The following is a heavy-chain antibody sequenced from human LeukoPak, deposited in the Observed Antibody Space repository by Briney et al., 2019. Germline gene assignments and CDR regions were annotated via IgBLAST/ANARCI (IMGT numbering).Heavy chain of an antibody. CDR1: GFTFSSYW. V-gene: IGHV3-21*01. J-gene: IGHJ4*02. Sequence: PGGSLRLSCAASGFTFSSYWMSWVRQAPGKGLEWVSSISSSSSYIYYADSVKGRFTISRDNAKNSLYLQMNSLRAEDTAVYYCARVGDYYDSSGPVPYWGQGTLVTVSS. CDR3: ARVGDYYDSSGPVPY. D-gene: IGHD3-22*01. CDR2: ISSSSSYI.